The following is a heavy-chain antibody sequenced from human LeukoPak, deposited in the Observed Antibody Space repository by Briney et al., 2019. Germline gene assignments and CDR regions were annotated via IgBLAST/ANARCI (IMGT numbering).Heavy chain of an antibody. CDR2: IRYDGSNQ. V-gene: IGHV3-30*02. CDR3: ANCGARDSSNTADY. D-gene: IGHD6-19*01. CDR1: GFTFRTCG. J-gene: IGHJ4*02. Sequence: PGGSLRLSCAVSGFTFRTCGMHWVRQAPGKGLEWVAFIRYDGSNQYYADSVKGRFTISRDNSKNTLYLQMNSLRAEDTAVYYCANCGARDSSNTADYWGQGTLVTVSS.